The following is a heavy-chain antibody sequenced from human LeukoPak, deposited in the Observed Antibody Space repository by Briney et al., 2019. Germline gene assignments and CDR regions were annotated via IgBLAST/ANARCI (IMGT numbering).Heavy chain of an antibody. CDR2: ISGYNGNT. CDR1: GYTITNFG. D-gene: IGHD3-22*01. J-gene: IGHJ4*02. V-gene: IGHV1-18*01. Sequence: GASVKVSCKASGYTITNFGINLVRQAPGQGLEWMGWISGYNGNTNYAQKLQGRVTMTTDTSSSTAYMELRSLRSDDTAVYYCARGYYDSSGNLPRYFDSWGQGTLVTVSS. CDR3: ARGYYDSSGNLPRYFDS.